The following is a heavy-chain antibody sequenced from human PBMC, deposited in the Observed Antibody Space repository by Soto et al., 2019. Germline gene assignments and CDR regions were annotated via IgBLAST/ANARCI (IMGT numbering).Heavy chain of an antibody. CDR2: IYYSGST. CDR1: GGSISSYY. J-gene: IGHJ6*01. CDR3: ARGKRYTSPYYYYYAMDV. D-gene: IGHD6-13*01. Sequence: SETLSLTCTVSGGSISSYYWSWIRQPPGKGLEWIGYIYYSGSTNNNPSLKSRVTISVDTSKNQFSLKLGSVTAADTAVYYCARGKRYTSPYYYYYAMDVWGQGTTVTVS. V-gene: IGHV4-59*01.